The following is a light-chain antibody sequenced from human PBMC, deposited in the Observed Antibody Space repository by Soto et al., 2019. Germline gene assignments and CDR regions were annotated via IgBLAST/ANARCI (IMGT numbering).Light chain of an antibody. CDR1: QSISRW. Sequence: DIQMTQSPSTLSASVGDSVTITCRASQSISRWLAWYQQKPGKAPKLLIYKASTLKSGVPSRVSGSGSGTVFTLTVGGLQSVDFAIYFCHLYYSYSEAFGHGTKVDIK. CDR3: HLYYSYSEA. CDR2: KAS. V-gene: IGKV1-5*03. J-gene: IGKJ1*01.